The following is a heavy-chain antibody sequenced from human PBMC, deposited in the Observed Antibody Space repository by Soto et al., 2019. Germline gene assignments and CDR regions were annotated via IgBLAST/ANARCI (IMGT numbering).Heavy chain of an antibody. V-gene: IGHV1-18*04. D-gene: IGHD4-4*01. CDR2: IDVNT. J-gene: IGHJ4*02. CDR1: GYTFTSYG. CDR3: ARESMSYDYSNLRY. Sequence: QVQLVQSGAEVKQPGASVKVSCKGSGYTFTSYGISWVRQAPGQGLEWMGWIDVNTNYAQKFQGRVTTTTDTSTSTAYLELSSLRSDDTAVYYCARESMSYDYSNLRYWGQGTQVTVSS.